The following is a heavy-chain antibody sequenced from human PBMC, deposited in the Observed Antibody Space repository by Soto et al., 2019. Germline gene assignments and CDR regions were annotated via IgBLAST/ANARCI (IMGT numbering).Heavy chain of an antibody. V-gene: IGHV3-66*01. CDR1: GFTVSSNY. CDR3: ARRGSHFAAGSSDDAFDI. Sequence: PGGSLRLSCAASGFTVSSNYMSWVRQAPGKGLEWVSVIYSGGSTYYADSVKGRFTISRDNSKNTLYLQMNSLRAEDTAVYYCARRGSHFAAGSSDDAFDIWGQGTMVTVSS. J-gene: IGHJ3*02. CDR2: IYSGGST. D-gene: IGHD1-26*01.